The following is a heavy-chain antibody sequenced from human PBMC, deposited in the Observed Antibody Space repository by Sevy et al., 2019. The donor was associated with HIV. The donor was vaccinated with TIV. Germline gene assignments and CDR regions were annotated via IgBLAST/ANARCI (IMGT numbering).Heavy chain of an antibody. CDR2: IKQDGSEK. Sequence: GGSLRLSCAASGFTFSRYWMSWVRQAPGKGLEWVANIKQDGSEKYYVDSVKGRFTISRDNAKNSLYLQMNSLRAEDTAVYYCARDRGGLRLGELSFIVWGQGTLVTVSS. CDR1: GFTFSRYW. J-gene: IGHJ4*02. V-gene: IGHV3-7*03. D-gene: IGHD3-16*02. CDR3: ARDRGGLRLGELSFIV.